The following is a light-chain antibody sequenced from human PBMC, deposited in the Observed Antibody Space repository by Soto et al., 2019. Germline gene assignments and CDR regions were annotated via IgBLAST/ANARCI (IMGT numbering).Light chain of an antibody. CDR2: DAS. CDR1: QDISNY. CDR3: QQYENFSPT. J-gene: IGKJ3*01. V-gene: IGKV1-33*01. Sequence: DIQMTQSPSSLSASVGDRVTITCQASQDISNYLNWYQQKPGKAPKLLIYDASNLETGVPSRFSGSGSGTEFTLTINGLQTDDIATYYCQQYENFSPTFGPGTKVDI.